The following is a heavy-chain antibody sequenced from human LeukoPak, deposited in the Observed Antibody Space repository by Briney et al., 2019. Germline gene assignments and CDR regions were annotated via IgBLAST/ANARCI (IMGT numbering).Heavy chain of an antibody. D-gene: IGHD4-11*01. CDR1: GYTFTSYY. CDR2: INPSGGST. CDR3: AREGGPMAQTTVTGNWFDP. J-gene: IGHJ5*02. Sequence: ASVKVSCKASGYTFTSYYMHWVRQAPGQGLEWMGIINPSGGSTSYAQKFQGRVTMTRDTSTSTVYMELSSLRSEDTAVYCCAREGGPMAQTTVTGNWFDPWGQGTLVTVSS. V-gene: IGHV1-46*01.